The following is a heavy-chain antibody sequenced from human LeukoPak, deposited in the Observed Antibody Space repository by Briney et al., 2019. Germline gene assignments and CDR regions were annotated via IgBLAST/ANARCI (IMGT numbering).Heavy chain of an antibody. D-gene: IGHD3-10*01. CDR3: ATGRVRGNYYYYMDV. V-gene: IGHV1-24*01. J-gene: IGHJ6*03. CDR2: FDPEDGET. Sequence: ASVKVSCKVSGYTLTELSMHWVRQAPGKGLEWMGGFDPEDGETIYAQKFQGRVTMTEDTSTNTAYMELSSQRTDETAMYYCATGRVRGNYYYYMDVWGKGTTVTVSS. CDR1: GYTLTELS.